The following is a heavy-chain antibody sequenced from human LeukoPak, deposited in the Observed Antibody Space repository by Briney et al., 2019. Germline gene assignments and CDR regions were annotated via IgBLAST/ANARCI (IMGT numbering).Heavy chain of an antibody. CDR1: GFTFSSYG. V-gene: IGHV3-30*18. CDR3: AKELYYDIFRRTIFDY. Sequence: GGSLRLSCAASGFTFSSYGMHWVRQAPGKGLEWVAVISYDGSNKYYADSVKGRFTISRDNSKNTLYLQMNSLRAEDTAVYYCAKELYYDIFRRTIFDYWGQGTLVTVSS. J-gene: IGHJ4*02. D-gene: IGHD3-9*01. CDR2: ISYDGSNK.